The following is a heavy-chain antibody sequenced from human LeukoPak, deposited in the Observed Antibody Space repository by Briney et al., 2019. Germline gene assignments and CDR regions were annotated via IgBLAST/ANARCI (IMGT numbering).Heavy chain of an antibody. CDR2: ISTNGETT. CDR1: GFTFNNYA. J-gene: IGHJ4*02. V-gene: IGHV3-64*01. CDR3: ARRFSSGWYDY. D-gene: IGHD6-19*01. Sequence: GGSLRLSCAGSGFTFNNYALHWVRQAPGKGLEYVSAISTNGETTNYANAVKGRFTISRDNSKNTLYLQMGNLRGEDTAVYYCARRFSSGWYDYWGQGTLVTVSS.